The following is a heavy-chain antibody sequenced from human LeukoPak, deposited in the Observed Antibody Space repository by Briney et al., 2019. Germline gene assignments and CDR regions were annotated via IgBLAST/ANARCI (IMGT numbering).Heavy chain of an antibody. D-gene: IGHD3-10*01. CDR3: ARGYYGSGSYYNEPYYFDY. CDR2: INPNSGGT. CDR1: GYTFTGYY. J-gene: IGHJ4*02. V-gene: IGHV1-2*06. Sequence: GASVKVSCKASGYTFTGYYMRWVRQAPGQGLEWMGRINPNSGGTNYAQKFQGRVTMTRDTSISTAYMELSRLRSDDTAVYYCARGYYGSGSYYNEPYYFDYWGQGTLVTVSS.